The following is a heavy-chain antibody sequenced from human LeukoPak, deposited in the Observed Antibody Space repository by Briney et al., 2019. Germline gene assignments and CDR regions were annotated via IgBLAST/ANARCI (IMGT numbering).Heavy chain of an antibody. Sequence: SVKVSCKASGDTFSSYTINWVRQAPGQGLEWMGGIIPIFGTAKYAQNFQDRVTITADESTSTAYMELSSLRSEDTAVYYCARVVAAAGTGGWFDPWGQGTLVTVSS. J-gene: IGHJ5*02. CDR2: IIPIFGTA. D-gene: IGHD6-13*01. CDR1: GDTFSSYT. CDR3: ARVVAAAGTGGWFDP. V-gene: IGHV1-69*13.